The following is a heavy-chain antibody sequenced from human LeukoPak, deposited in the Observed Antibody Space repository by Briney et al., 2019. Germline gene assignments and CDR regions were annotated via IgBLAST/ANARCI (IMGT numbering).Heavy chain of an antibody. Sequence: GGSLRLSCAVSGFTFSSYWMSWVRQAPGKGLEWVANIKQDGSEKYYVDSVKGRSTISRDNAKKSLYLQMNRLRVEETAVYYCARGVNWLPGTFEIWGQGTMVTVSS. D-gene: IGHD3-9*01. J-gene: IGHJ3*02. V-gene: IGHV3-7*01. CDR3: ARGVNWLPGTFEI. CDR2: IKQDGSEK. CDR1: GFTFSSYW.